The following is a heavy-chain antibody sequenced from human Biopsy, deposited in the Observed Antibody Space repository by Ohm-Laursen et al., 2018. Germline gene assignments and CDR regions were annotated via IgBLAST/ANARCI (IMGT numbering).Heavy chain of an antibody. D-gene: IGHD2-15*01. V-gene: IGHV4-34*01. CDR1: GPSLMTHY. J-gene: IGHJ5*02. CDR3: ARGGGLLHRNNWFDP. CDR2: INHRGSN. Sequence: PSQTLSLTCAVHGPSLMTHYWTWIRQPPGRGLEWIAEINHRGSNNYNPSLESRVTISVETSKNQISLKLTLVTAADTAVYYCARGGGLLHRNNWFDPWGQGTPVTVSP.